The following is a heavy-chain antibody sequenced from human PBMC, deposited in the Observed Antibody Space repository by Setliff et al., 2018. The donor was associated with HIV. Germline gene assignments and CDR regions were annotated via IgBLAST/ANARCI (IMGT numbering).Heavy chain of an antibody. D-gene: IGHD2-21*02. CDR3: AREGDGIDF. CDR2: GHYTGNT. J-gene: IGHJ4*02. Sequence: SETLSLTCTVSGGSISSSSYYWGWIRQPPGKGLEWIGSGHYTGNTYTSPSLKSRATISLDASKNKISQKLTSVTSADTAVYYCAREGDGIDFWGQGTLVTVSS. V-gene: IGHV4-39*02. CDR1: GGSISSSSYY.